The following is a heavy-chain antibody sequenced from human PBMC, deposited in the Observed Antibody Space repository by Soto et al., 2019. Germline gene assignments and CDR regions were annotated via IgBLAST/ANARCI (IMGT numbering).Heavy chain of an antibody. CDR2: ISANNGNT. J-gene: IGHJ4*02. Sequence: QVQLVQSGAEVKKPGASVKVSCKASGYTFTSYGISWVRQAPGQGLEWMGWISANNGNTNYAQKIQGRVTMTTDTSTSTAYMELRSLRSDDTAVYYCARDGRYSGSYGGYYFDYWGQGTVVTVSS. D-gene: IGHD1-26*01. CDR3: ARDGRYSGSYGGYYFDY. CDR1: GYTFTSYG. V-gene: IGHV1-18*01.